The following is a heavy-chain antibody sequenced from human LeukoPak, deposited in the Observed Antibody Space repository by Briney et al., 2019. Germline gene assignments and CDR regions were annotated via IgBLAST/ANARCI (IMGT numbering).Heavy chain of an antibody. J-gene: IGHJ4*02. Sequence: GGSLRLSCAASGFTFRNYWMGWVRQAPGKGLEWVANTKPDGTAEYYADSVKGRFSISRDNAKNSLYLQMNSLRAEDTAVYYCAGYHWNSGVVYWGQGTLVTVS. V-gene: IGHV3-7*03. D-gene: IGHD1-7*01. CDR2: TKPDGTAE. CDR3: AGYHWNSGVVY. CDR1: GFTFRNYW.